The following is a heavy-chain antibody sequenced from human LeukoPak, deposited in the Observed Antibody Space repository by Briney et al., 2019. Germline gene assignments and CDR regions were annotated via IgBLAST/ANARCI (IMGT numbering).Heavy chain of an antibody. J-gene: IGHJ3*02. CDR2: ISYDGSNK. V-gene: IGHV3-30*03. CDR3: ARASEQWLAHDAFDI. CDR1: GFTFSSYG. Sequence: GGSLRRSCAGSGFTFSSYGMHWVGQAPGKGLEWVAVISYDGSNKYYAHPVKGRFTISRDNSKNTLYLQMNSLRAEDTAVYYCARASEQWLAHDAFDIWGQGTMVTVSS. D-gene: IGHD6-19*01.